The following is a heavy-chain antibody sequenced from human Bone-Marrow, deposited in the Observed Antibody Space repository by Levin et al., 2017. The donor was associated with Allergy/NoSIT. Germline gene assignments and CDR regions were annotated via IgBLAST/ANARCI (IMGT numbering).Heavy chain of an antibody. D-gene: IGHD5-12*01. CDR2: ISNDGTYI. CDR1: GFTFSSYS. J-gene: IGHJ4*02. V-gene: IGHV3-21*01. Sequence: GGSLRLSCAASGFTFSSYSMNWVRQAPGKGLEWVSSISNDGTYIYYADSLKGRFTISRDNAGKSLYLQMNSLRAEDTAVYYCARDQSGYAYSIEPPDFWGQGTLVTVSS. CDR3: ARDQSGYAYSIEPPDF.